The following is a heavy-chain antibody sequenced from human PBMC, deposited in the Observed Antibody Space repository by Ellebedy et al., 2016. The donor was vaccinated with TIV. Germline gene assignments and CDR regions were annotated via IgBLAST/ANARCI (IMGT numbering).Heavy chain of an antibody. V-gene: IGHV4-39*07. CDR2: IYYSGSA. J-gene: IGHJ5*02. CDR1: GGSISNSDYY. Sequence: MPSETLSLTCTVSGGSISNSDYYWNWIRQPPGKGLEWIGSIYYSGSAYYNPSLNSRVTVSVDTSKNQFSLNLSSVTAADTAGYDCARDPALPRGRFDTWGQGTLVTVSS. CDR3: ARDPALPRGRFDT.